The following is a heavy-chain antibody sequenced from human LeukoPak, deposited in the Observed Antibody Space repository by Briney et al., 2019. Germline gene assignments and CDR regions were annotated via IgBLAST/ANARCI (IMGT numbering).Heavy chain of an antibody. Sequence: GGSPRLSCAASGFTFSSYWMSWVRQAPGKGLEWVANIKQDGSEKYYVDSVKGRFTISRDNAKNSLYLQMNSLRAEDTAVYYCARTRRMATIGYAFDIWGQGTMVTVSS. V-gene: IGHV3-7*01. CDR1: GFTFSSYW. D-gene: IGHD5-24*01. CDR3: ARTRRMATIGYAFDI. J-gene: IGHJ3*02. CDR2: IKQDGSEK.